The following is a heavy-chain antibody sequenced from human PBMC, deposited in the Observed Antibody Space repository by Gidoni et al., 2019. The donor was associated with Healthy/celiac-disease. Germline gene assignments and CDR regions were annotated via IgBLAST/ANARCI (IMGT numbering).Heavy chain of an antibody. V-gene: IGHV4-34*01. CDR1: GGSFSGYY. CDR2: INHSGST. Sequence: QVQLQQWGAGLLKPSETLSLTCAVYGGSFSGYYWSWIRQPPGKGLEWIGEINHSGSTNYNPSLKSRVTISVDTSKNQFSLKLSSVTAADTAVYYCARWGYYGSGSYYNIWGQGTLVTVSS. J-gene: IGHJ4*02. CDR3: ARWGYYGSGSYYNI. D-gene: IGHD3-10*01.